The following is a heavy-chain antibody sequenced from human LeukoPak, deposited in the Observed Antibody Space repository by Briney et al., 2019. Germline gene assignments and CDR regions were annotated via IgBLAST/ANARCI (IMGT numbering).Heavy chain of an antibody. J-gene: IGHJ6*02. CDR2: INPNTGAT. V-gene: IGHV1-2*02. Sequence: ASVKVSCKASGYTFTGYYMHWVRQAPGQGLEWMGWINPNTGATDIAQKFQGRVTMTRDTSISAAYMELNRLRSDDTAVYYCTRDHCSYINCYEDYYYGMDVWGQGTTVTVSS. CDR3: TRDHCSYINCYEDYYYGMDV. CDR1: GYTFTGYY. D-gene: IGHD2-2*01.